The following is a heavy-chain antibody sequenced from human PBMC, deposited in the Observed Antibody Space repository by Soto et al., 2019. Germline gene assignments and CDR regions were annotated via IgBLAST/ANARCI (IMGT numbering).Heavy chain of an antibody. CDR2: MNPNSGNT. Sequence: GASVKVSCKASGYTFTSYDINWVRQATGQGLEWMGWMNPNSGNTGYAQKFQGRVTMTRNTSISTAYMELSSLRSEDTAVYYCATRSGRYDFWSGYYVAWGQGTLVTVSS. D-gene: IGHD3-3*01. CDR1: GYTFTSYD. J-gene: IGHJ4*02. V-gene: IGHV1-8*01. CDR3: ATRSGRYDFWSGYYVA.